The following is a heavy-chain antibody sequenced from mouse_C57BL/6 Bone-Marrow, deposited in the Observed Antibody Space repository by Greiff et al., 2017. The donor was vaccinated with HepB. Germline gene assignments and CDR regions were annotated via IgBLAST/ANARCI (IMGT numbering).Heavy chain of an antibody. CDR2: ISSGSSTI. V-gene: IGHV5-17*01. J-gene: IGHJ4*01. CDR1: GFTFSDYG. Sequence: EVKLMESGGGLVKPGGSLKLSCAASGFTFSDYGMHWVRQAPEKGLEWVAYISSGSSTIYYADTVKGRFTISRDNAKNTLFLQMTSLRSEDTAMYYCARSVRAAMDYWGQGTSVTVSS. CDR3: ARSVRAAMDY. D-gene: IGHD1-1*01.